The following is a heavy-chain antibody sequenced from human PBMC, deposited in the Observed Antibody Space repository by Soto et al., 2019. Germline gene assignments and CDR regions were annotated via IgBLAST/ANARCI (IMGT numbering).Heavy chain of an antibody. V-gene: IGHV3-30-3*01. J-gene: IGHJ1*01. Sequence: QVQLVESGGGVVQPGRSLRLSCAASGFTFSNYGMHWVRQAPGKGLEWGAVISYDGSSKDYADSVKGRFTISRDNSKNTLYLQMNSLRVEDTGVYYCARGGYGDSHAEYFQHWGQGTLVTVSS. CDR1: GFTFSNYG. D-gene: IGHD4-17*01. CDR2: ISYDGSSK. CDR3: ARGGYGDSHAEYFQH.